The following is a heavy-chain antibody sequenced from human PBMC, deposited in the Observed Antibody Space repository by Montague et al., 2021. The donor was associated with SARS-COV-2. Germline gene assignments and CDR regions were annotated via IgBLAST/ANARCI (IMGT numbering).Heavy chain of an antibody. CDR2: ISPTGST. Sequence: SETLSLTCDVYGESFSRYFWSWIRQPPGRGPELIGHISPTGSTRYNPSLDSRVTISLDTSKSRLSLELTSVTVADTSIYFCVGAPNEYYFDYWGQGTPVSVSS. CDR3: VGAPNEYYFDY. J-gene: IGHJ4*02. V-gene: IGHV4-34*01. D-gene: IGHD3-16*01. CDR1: GESFSRYF.